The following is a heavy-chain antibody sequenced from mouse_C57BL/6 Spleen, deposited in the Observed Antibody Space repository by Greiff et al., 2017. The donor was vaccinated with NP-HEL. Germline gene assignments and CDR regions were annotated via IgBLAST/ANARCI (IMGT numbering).Heavy chain of an antibody. V-gene: IGHV1-82*01. Sequence: VQLQQSGPELVKPGASVKISCKASGYAFSSSWMNWVKQRPGKGLEWIGRIYPGDGDTNYNGKFKGKATLTADKSSSTAYMQLSSLTSEDSAVYFCARREGGTMDYWGQGTSVTVSS. CDR2: IYPGDGDT. CDR3: ARREGGTMDY. CDR1: GYAFSSSW. D-gene: IGHD4-1*01. J-gene: IGHJ4*01.